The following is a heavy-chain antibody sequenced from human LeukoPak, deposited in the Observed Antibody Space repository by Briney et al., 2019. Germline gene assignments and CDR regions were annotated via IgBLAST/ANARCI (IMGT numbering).Heavy chain of an antibody. CDR3: ARVYSSSWYASAHHDY. J-gene: IGHJ4*02. V-gene: IGHV4-59*01. Sequence: SETLSLTCTVSGGSISSYYWSWIRQPPGKGLEWIGYIYYSGSTNYNPSLKSRVTISVDTSKNQFSLKLSSVTAADTAVYYCARVYSSSWYASAHHDYWGQGTLVTVSS. CDR1: GGSISSYY. CDR2: IYYSGST. D-gene: IGHD6-13*01.